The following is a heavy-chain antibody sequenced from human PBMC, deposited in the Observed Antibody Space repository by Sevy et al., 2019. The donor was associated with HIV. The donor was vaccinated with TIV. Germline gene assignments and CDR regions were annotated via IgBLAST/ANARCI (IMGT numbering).Heavy chain of an antibody. V-gene: IGHV4-31*03. Sequence: SETLSLTCTVSGGSISSGGYYWSWIRQHPGKGLEWIGYIYYSGSTYYNPSLKSRVTISVDTSKNQFSLKLGSVTAADTAVYYCARGRDARTPGYWGQGTLVTVSS. J-gene: IGHJ4*02. CDR1: GGSISSGGYY. CDR3: ARGRDARTPGY. D-gene: IGHD2-2*01. CDR2: IYYSGST.